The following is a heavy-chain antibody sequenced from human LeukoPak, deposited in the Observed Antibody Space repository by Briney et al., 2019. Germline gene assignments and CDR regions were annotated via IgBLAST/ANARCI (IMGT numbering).Heavy chain of an antibody. CDR2: IYYSGST. D-gene: IGHD4-23*01. J-gene: IGHJ3*02. V-gene: IGHV4-39*07. CDR3: AGEDGGYDAFDI. Sequence: PSETLSLTCTVSGGSISSSSYYWGWIRQPPGKGLEWIGSIYYSGSTYYNPSLKSRVTISVDTSKNQFSLKLSSVTAADTAVYYCAGEDGGYDAFDIWGQGTMVTVSS. CDR1: GGSISSSSYY.